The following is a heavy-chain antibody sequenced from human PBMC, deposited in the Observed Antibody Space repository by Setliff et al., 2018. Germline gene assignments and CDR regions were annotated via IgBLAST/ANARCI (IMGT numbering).Heavy chain of an antibody. J-gene: IGHJ4*02. CDR3: ARGLIVLPGPSGDMGYFDY. CDR1: GGSISSNGYY. V-gene: IGHV4-31*11. Sequence: PSETLSLTCAVSGGSISSNGYYWTWIRQHPEKGLEWIGYIYYRGSTYYNPSLESRVAISVDTSNNQFSLKLSSVTAADTAVYYCARGLIVLPGPSGDMGYFDYWGQGTLVTVSS. CDR2: IYYRGST. D-gene: IGHD2-8*01.